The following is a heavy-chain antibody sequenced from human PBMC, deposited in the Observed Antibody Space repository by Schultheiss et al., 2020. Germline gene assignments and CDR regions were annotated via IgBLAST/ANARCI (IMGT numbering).Heavy chain of an antibody. J-gene: IGHJ6*02. CDR3: ARRGAAGRAYYYYGMDV. CDR2: IYPGDSDT. D-gene: IGHD6-13*01. Sequence: GESLKISCKGSGYSFTNYWIGWVRQMPGKGLEWMGIIYPGDSDTRYSPSFQGQVTISADKSISTAYLQWSSLKASDTAMYYCARRGAAGRAYYYYGMDVWGQGTTVTVSS. V-gene: IGHV5-51*01. CDR1: GYSFTNYW.